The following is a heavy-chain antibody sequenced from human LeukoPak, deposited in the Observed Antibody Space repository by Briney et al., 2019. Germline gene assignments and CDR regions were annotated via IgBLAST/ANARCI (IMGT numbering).Heavy chain of an antibody. CDR2: ISYDGSNK. D-gene: IGHD3-9*01. V-gene: IGHV3-30*18. CDR1: GFTFSSYG. CDR3: AKFEDDILTGYLIDY. Sequence: AGGSLRLSCAASGFTFSSYGMHWVRQAPGKGLEWVAVISYDGSNKYYADSVKGRFTISRDNSKNTLYLQMNSLRAEDTAVYYCAKFEDDILTGYLIDYWGQGTLVTVSS. J-gene: IGHJ4*02.